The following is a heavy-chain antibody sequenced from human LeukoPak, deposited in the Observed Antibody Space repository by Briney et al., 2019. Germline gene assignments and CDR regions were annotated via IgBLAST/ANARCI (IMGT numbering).Heavy chain of an antibody. V-gene: IGHV4-39*07. D-gene: IGHD6-19*01. CDR3: ARWSSGWSNAFDL. Sequence: SETLSLTCTVSGGSISSSTYYWGWIRQPPGKGLEWIGSIHYSGSTYYNPSLESRVTISVDTSKNQFSLKLSSVTAADTAVYYCARWSSGWSNAFDLWGQGTMVTVSS. CDR2: IHYSGST. CDR1: GGSISSSTYY. J-gene: IGHJ3*01.